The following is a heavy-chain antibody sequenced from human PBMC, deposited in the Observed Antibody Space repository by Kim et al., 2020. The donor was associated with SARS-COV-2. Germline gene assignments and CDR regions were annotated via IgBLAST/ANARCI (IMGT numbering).Heavy chain of an antibody. CDR2: ISGSGSAT. CDR1: GFTFTTYA. J-gene: IGHJ1*01. D-gene: IGHD6-19*01. Sequence: GGSLRLSCAASGFTFTTYAMSWVRQAPGKGLEWVSAISGSGSATYYADSVKGRFTVSRDNSKNTLYLQMNILRAEDTAVYYCAKIPYSSGWSGYFQHWGQGTLVTVSS. CDR3: AKIPYSSGWSGYFQH. V-gene: IGHV3-23*01.